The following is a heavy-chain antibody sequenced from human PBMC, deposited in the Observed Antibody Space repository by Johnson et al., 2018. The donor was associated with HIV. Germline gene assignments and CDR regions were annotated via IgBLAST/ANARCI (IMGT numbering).Heavy chain of an antibody. V-gene: IGHV3-7*01. Sequence: VQLVESGGGLVQPGGSLTLSCAASGFTFSTYWMHWVRQAPGKGLEWVANIKQDGSEKYYADSVKGRFTLSSDNSKNTLFLQMNSLRTEDTAVYYCAKDLGGAYCGGDCYGAFDIWGQGTMVTVSS. CDR1: GFTFSTYW. D-gene: IGHD2-21*02. CDR2: IKQDGSEK. CDR3: AKDLGGAYCGGDCYGAFDI. J-gene: IGHJ3*02.